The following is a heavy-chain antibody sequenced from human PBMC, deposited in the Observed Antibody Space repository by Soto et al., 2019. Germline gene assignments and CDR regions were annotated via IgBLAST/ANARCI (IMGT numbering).Heavy chain of an antibody. CDR1: GFTVGSNY. CDR2: IHGGGST. D-gene: IGHD3-10*01. CDR3: ARSANTYGSPFDY. Sequence: EVHLVESGGGLVQPGGSLRLSCAASGFTVGSNYMSWVRQAPGKGLEWVSIIHGGGSTSYADSVKGRFTISRDSSKNILYLQINGLTADDTAVYYCARSANTYGSPFDYWGQGALVTVSS. V-gene: IGHV3-66*01. J-gene: IGHJ4*02.